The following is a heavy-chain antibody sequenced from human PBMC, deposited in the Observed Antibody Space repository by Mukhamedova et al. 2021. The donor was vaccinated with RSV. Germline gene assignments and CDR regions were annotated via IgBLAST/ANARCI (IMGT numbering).Heavy chain of an antibody. V-gene: IGHV4-34*01. D-gene: IGHD3-22*01. Sequence: GEINHSGSTNYNPSLKSRVTISADTSKNQFSLKLSSVTAADTAVYYCARARDSSGYYYAPYYFDYWGQGTLVTVSS. CDR3: ARARDSSGYYYAPYYFDY. CDR2: INHSGST. J-gene: IGHJ4*02.